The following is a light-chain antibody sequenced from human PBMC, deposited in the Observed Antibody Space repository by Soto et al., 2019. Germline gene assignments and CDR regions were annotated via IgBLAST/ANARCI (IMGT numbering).Light chain of an antibody. CDR2: DVS. J-gene: IGLJ2*01. CDR3: TSYTSSSTVV. CDR1: SSDVGRYNY. Sequence: QSALTQPASVSGSPGQSITISCTGTSSDVGRYNYVSWYQQHPGKAPKLMIHDVSNRPSGVSNRFSGSKSGNTASLTISGLQAEDEADYYCTSYTSSSTVVFGGGTKLTVL. V-gene: IGLV2-14*03.